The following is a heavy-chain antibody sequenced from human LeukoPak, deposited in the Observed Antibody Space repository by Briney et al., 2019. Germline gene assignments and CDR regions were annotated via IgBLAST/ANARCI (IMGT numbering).Heavy chain of an antibody. V-gene: IGHV1-2*02. CDR3: ARGSGYDILTGYHNWFDP. J-gene: IGHJ5*02. D-gene: IGHD3-9*01. CDR2: INPNSGGT. Sequence: ASVKVSCKASGYTFTGYYMHWVRQAPGQGLEWMGWINPNSGGTNYAQKFQGRVTMTRDTSISTAYMELSRLRSDDTAVYYCARGSGYDILTGYHNWFDPWGQGTLVTVSS. CDR1: GYTFTGYY.